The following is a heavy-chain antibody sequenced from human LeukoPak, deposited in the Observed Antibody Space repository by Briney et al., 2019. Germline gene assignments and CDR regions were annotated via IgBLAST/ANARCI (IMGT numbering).Heavy chain of an antibody. J-gene: IGHJ4*02. D-gene: IGHD3-10*01. CDR3: AKTPKPQLLWFRELSDY. V-gene: IGHV3-23*01. Sequence: PGGSLRLSCAASGFTFSSYAMSWVRQAPGKGLEWVSAISGSGGSTYYADSVKGRLTISRDNSKNTLYLQMNSLRAEDTAVYYCAKTPKPQLLWFRELSDYWGQGTLVTVSS. CDR2: ISGSGGST. CDR1: GFTFSSYA.